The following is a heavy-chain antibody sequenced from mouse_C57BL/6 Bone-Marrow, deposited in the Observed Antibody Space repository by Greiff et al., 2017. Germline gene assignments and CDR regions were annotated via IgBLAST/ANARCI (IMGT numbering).Heavy chain of an antibody. V-gene: IGHV1-19*01. CDR3: ASTTGGLGFAY. CDR2: INPYNGGT. CDR1: GYTFTDYY. J-gene: IGHJ3*01. Sequence: LQESGPVLVKPGASVKMSCKASGYTFTDYYMNWVKQSHGKSLEWIGVINPYNGGTSYNQKFKGKATLTVDKSSSTAYMELNSLTSEDSAVYYCASTTGGLGFAYWGQGTLVTVSA. D-gene: IGHD1-1*01.